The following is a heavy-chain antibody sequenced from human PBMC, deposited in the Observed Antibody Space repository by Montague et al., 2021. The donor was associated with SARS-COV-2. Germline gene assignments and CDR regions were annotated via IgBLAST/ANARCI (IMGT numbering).Heavy chain of an antibody. CDR2: INHSGST. CDR1: CGSFIGYY. CDR3: TRECYQVLGTDYYYNGMDV. D-gene: IGHD4/OR15-4a*01. V-gene: IGHV4-34*01. Sequence: SETRSLTCAVSCGSFIGYYWSWIRQPPGKGLEWIGEINHSGSTNYNPSLKSRVTISVDTSKNQFSLKLSSVTVADTAVYYCTRECYQVLGTDYYYNGMDVWGQGTKVTVSS. J-gene: IGHJ6*02.